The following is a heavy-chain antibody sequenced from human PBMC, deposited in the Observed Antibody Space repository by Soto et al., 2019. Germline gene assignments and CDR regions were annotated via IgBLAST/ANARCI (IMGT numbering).Heavy chain of an antibody. V-gene: IGHV4-4*02. CDR3: ARDLGYCSGGSCYSWGWFDP. D-gene: IGHD2-15*01. CDR2: IYHSGRT. J-gene: IGHJ5*02. Sequence: PSETLSLTCSVSGGSISSSNWWSWVRQPPGKGLEWLGEIYHSGRTNYNPSLKSRVTISVDKSKNQFSLKLSSVTAADTAVYYCARDLGYCSGGSCYSWGWFDPWGQGTLVTV. CDR1: GGSISSSNW.